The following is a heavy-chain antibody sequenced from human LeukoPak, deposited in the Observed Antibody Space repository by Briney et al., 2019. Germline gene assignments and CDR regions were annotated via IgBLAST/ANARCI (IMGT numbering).Heavy chain of an antibody. CDR3: ARGRLYYYDSSGYYYFDY. Sequence: GGSLRLSCAASGFTFSSYAMSWVSQAPGKGLEWVSAISGSGGSTYYADSVKGRFTISRDNSKNTLYLQMNSLRAEDTAVYYCARGRLYYYDSSGYYYFDYWGQGTLVTVSS. J-gene: IGHJ4*02. CDR2: ISGSGGST. CDR1: GFTFSSYA. D-gene: IGHD3-22*01. V-gene: IGHV3-23*01.